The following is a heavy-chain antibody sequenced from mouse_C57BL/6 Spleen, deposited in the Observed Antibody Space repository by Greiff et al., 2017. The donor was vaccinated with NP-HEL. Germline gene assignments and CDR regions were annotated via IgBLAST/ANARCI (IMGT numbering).Heavy chain of an antibody. CDR2: ISYDGSN. J-gene: IGHJ4*01. Sequence: VQLQESGPGLVKPSQSLSLTCSVTGYSITSGYYWNWIRQFPGNKLEWMGYISYDGSNNYNPSLKNRISITRDPSKNQFFLKWNAVTTEDTATYYCARESPHWDGGYYAMDYWGQGTSVTVSS. V-gene: IGHV3-6*01. CDR3: ARESPHWDGGYYAMDY. D-gene: IGHD4-1*01. CDR1: GYSITSGYY.